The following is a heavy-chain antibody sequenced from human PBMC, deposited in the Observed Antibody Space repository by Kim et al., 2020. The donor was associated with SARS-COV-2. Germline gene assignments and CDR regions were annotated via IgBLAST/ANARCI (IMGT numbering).Heavy chain of an antibody. CDR3: ARDLKISGSITMGRGVIPGYLDY. V-gene: IGHV3-21*01. Sequence: GGSLRLSCAASGFTFSSYSMNWVRQAPGKGLEWVSSISSSSSYIYYADSVKDRFTISRDNAKNSLYLQMNSLRAEDTAVYYCARDLKISGSITMGRGVIPGYLDYWGQGTLVTVSS. D-gene: IGHD3-10*01. CDR2: ISSSSSYI. J-gene: IGHJ4*02. CDR1: GFTFSSYS.